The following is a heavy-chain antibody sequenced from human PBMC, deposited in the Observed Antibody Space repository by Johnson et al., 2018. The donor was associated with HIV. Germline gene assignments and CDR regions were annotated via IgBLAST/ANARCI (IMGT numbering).Heavy chain of an antibody. CDR3: AKARWHSSRGDALDI. CDR2: ISYDGSDK. V-gene: IGHV3-30*18. Sequence: QVQLVESGGGVVQPGRSLRLSCAASGFTFSSYGMNWVRQAPGKGLEWVAVISYDGSDKYYADSVKGRFTISRDNSKETVYLQMSSLRAEDTALYYCAKARWHSSRGDALDIWGQGTMVTVSS. CDR1: GFTFSSYG. J-gene: IGHJ3*02. D-gene: IGHD6-13*01.